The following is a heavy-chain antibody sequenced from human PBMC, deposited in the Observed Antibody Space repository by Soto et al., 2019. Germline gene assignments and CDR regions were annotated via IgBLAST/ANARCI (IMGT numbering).Heavy chain of an antibody. V-gene: IGHV2-5*02. CDR2: IYWDDDK. CDR1: GFSLTTSGVG. Sequence: QITLNESGPTVVKPTETLTLTCTFSGFSLTTSGVGVRWVRQSPGKSPEWLAFIYWDDDKRYSTSLKSRLTITKDTSKNQVVLPMANVDPADTATYYCAHRVLRAVFGLVTTTAIYFDFWGQGTPVVVSS. J-gene: IGHJ4*02. CDR3: AHRVLRAVFGLVTTTAIYFDF. D-gene: IGHD3-3*01.